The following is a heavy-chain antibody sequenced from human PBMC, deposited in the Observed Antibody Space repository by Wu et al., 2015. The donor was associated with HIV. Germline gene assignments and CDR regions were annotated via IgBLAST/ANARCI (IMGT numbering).Heavy chain of an antibody. J-gene: IGHJ6*02. Sequence: QVQLVQSGAEVKKPGASVKVSCKASGYTFTSYDINWVRQATGQGLEWMGWMNPNSGNTGYAQKFQGRVTMTRNTSISTAYMELSSLRSEDTAVYYCASVLGYCSSTSCYGPEYYYYGMDVVGPRDHGSPSP. CDR2: MNPNSGNT. CDR3: ASVLGYCSSTSCYGPEYYYYGMDV. V-gene: IGHV1-8*01. D-gene: IGHD2-2*01. CDR1: GYTFTSYD.